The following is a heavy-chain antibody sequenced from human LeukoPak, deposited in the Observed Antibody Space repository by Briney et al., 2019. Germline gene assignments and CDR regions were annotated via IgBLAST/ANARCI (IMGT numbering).Heavy chain of an antibody. V-gene: IGHV4-59*08. CDR3: ARHVSGSYFDY. Sequence: ASETLSLTCIVSGGSISNYYWSWIRQSPGKGLEWIGYIYYSGSTNSNPSLKSRVTISVDTSKNQFSLKLSSVTAADTAVYYCARHVSGSYFDYWGQGTLVTVSS. CDR2: IYYSGST. J-gene: IGHJ4*01. CDR1: GGSISNYY. D-gene: IGHD2-15*01.